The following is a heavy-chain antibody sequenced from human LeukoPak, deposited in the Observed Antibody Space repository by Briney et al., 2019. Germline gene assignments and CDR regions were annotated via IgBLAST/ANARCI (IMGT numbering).Heavy chain of an antibody. D-gene: IGHD2-8*01. CDR1: GYTFTGYY. Sequence: ASVKVSCKASGYTFTGYYMHWVRQAPGQGLEWMGLINPNSGGTNYTQKFQGRVTMTRDTSISTAYMELSRLRSDDTAVYYCAKYTPNLRYCTNGVCYTSVSGMGYWGQGTLVTVSS. CDR3: AKYTPNLRYCTNGVCYTSVSGMGY. J-gene: IGHJ4*02. V-gene: IGHV1-2*02. CDR2: INPNSGGT.